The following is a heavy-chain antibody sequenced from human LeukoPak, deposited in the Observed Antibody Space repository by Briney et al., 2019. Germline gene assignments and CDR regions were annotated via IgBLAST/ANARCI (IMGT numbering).Heavy chain of an antibody. Sequence: GESLKISCKGSGYSFTSYWIGWVRHRPRKGLGWMGIIYPGDSDTRYSPSFQGQVTISADKSISTAYLQWSSMKASDTAMYYCASLPYYYGSGSYFWFDPWGQGTLVTVSS. V-gene: IGHV5-51*01. CDR2: IYPGDSDT. J-gene: IGHJ5*02. CDR3: ASLPYYYGSGSYFWFDP. D-gene: IGHD3-10*01. CDR1: GYSFTSYW.